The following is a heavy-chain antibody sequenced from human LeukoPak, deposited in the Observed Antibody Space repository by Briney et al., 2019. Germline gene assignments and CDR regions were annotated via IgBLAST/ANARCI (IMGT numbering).Heavy chain of an antibody. J-gene: IGHJ4*02. Sequence: GRSLRLSCAASGFTFDDYAVHWVRQAPGKGLEWVSGMSWNSGSRVYADSVKGRFTISRDNAKNSLYLQMNSLRAEDMALYYCAKAGHGDYIDYWGQGTLVTVSS. V-gene: IGHV3-9*03. CDR1: GFTFDDYA. CDR2: MSWNSGSR. CDR3: AKAGHGDYIDY. D-gene: IGHD4-17*01.